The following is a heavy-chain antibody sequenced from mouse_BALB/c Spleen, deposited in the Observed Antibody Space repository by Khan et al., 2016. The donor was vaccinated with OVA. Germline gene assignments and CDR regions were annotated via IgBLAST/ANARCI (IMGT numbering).Heavy chain of an antibody. Sequence: QVQLKQSGAELVRPGVSVKISCKGAAYTFPDYAMHWVKQSHAKSLEWIGVISSYYGDATYNQKFKGKATMTVDKSSSTASMELDRLTSEDSAIYYCARGSGKSRFAYWGQGTLVSVSA. J-gene: IGHJ3*01. V-gene: IGHV1S137*01. CDR1: AYTFPDYA. D-gene: IGHD1-3*01. CDR3: ARGSGKSRFAY. CDR2: ISSYYGDA.